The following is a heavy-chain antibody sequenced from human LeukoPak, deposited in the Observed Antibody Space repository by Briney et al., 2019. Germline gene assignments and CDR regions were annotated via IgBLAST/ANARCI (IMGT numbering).Heavy chain of an antibody. J-gene: IGHJ4*02. Sequence: PSETLSLTCTVSGGSISSGDYYWSWIRQPPGKGLEWIGYIYYSGSTYYNPSLKSRVTISVDTSKNQFSLKLSSVTAADTAVYYCARGAYYYDSSGHEHWGQGTLVTVSS. CDR1: GGSISSGDYY. CDR2: IYYSGST. CDR3: ARGAYYYDSSGHEH. V-gene: IGHV4-30-4*01. D-gene: IGHD3-22*01.